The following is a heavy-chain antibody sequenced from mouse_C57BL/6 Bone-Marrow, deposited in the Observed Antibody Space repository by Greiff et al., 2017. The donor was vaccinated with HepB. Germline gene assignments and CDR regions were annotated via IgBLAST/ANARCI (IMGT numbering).Heavy chain of an antibody. CDR3: AREALTTVVADWYFDV. CDR1: GYTFTSYW. V-gene: IGHV1-72*01. J-gene: IGHJ1*03. D-gene: IGHD1-1*01. CDR2: IDPNSGGT. Sequence: QVQLQQPGAELVKPGASVKLSCKASGYTFTSYWMHWVKQRPGRGLEWIGRIDPNSGGTKYNEKFKSKATLTVDKPSSTAYMQLSSLTSEDSAVYYCAREALTTVVADWYFDVWGTGTTVTVSS.